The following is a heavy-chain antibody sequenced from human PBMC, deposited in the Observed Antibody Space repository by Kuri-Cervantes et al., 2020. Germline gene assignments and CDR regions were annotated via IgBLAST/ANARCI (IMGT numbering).Heavy chain of an antibody. CDR1: GFTFSSYA. V-gene: IGHV3-23*01. J-gene: IGHJ6*02. Sequence: GGSLRLSCAASGFTFSSYAMSWVRQAPGKGLEWVSAISGSGGSTYYADSVKGRFTISRDNSKNTLYLQMNSLRAEDTAVYYWAKGGSYDILTGYRHYYTFNTMDVWGQGTTVTVSS. CDR3: AKGGSYDILTGYRHYYTFNTMDV. D-gene: IGHD3-9*01. CDR2: ISGSGGST.